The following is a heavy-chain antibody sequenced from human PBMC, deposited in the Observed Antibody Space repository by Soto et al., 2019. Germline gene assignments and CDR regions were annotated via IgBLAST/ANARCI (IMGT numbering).Heavy chain of an antibody. V-gene: IGHV1-18*01. CDR1: GYTFTSYG. J-gene: IGHJ4*02. Sequence: QVQLVQSGAEVKKPGASVKVSCKASGYTFTSYGITWVRQAPGQGLEWMGWISAYNANTYYAQTLQGRVTMTTDTATSTAYMELRSIKSDAAVVYDCAGGGSSSRRTDYWGQGTLVTVSS. CDR2: ISAYNANT. CDR3: AGGGSSSRRTDY. D-gene: IGHD6-6*01.